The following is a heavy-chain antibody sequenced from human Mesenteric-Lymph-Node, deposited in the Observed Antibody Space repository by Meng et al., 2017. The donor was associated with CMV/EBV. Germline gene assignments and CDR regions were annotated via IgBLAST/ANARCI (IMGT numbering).Heavy chain of an antibody. CDR1: GFTFSTYG. CDR2: TRHDGSNK. V-gene: IGHV3-30*02. D-gene: IGHD1-1*01. CDR3: AKREPGFTGNAGEHGMDV. J-gene: IGHJ6*02. Sequence: GESLKISCAASGFTFSTYGMHWVRQAPGKGLEWVAFTRHDGSNKYYVDSVKGRFTISRDNSKNTLFLQMNSLSVEDTAVYYCAKREPGFTGNAGEHGMDVWGQGTTVTVSS.